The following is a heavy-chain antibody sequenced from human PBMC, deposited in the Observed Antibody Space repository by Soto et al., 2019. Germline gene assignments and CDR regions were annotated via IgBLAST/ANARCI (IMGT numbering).Heavy chain of an antibody. Sequence: PGGSLRLSCAASGFTFISYAMSWVRQAPGKGLEWVSAISGSGGSTYYADSVKGRFTISRDNSKNTLYLQMNSLRAEDTAVYYCAKSKEGPYDILTGFAIGWFDPWGQGTLVTVSS. D-gene: IGHD3-9*01. CDR2: ISGSGGST. CDR1: GFTFISYA. J-gene: IGHJ5*02. CDR3: AKSKEGPYDILTGFAIGWFDP. V-gene: IGHV3-23*01.